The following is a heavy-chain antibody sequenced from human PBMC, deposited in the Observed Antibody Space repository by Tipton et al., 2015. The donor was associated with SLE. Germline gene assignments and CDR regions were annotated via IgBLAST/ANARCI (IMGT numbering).Heavy chain of an antibody. CDR1: GASISSDVYY. CDR2: IYNTGKT. Sequence: TLSLTCSVSGASISSDVYYWSWIRQLPGKGLEWIGYIYNTGKTYNNPSLKSRVTMSVDTSKNQFSLRVTSVTAADTAVYYCARDGPDTSGYYLDYLGQGSLVTVSS. D-gene: IGHD3-22*01. V-gene: IGHV4-31*03. CDR3: ARDGPDTSGYYLDY. J-gene: IGHJ4*02.